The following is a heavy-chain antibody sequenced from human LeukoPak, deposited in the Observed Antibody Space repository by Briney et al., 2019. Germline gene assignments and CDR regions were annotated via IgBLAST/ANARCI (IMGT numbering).Heavy chain of an antibody. D-gene: IGHD6-13*01. Sequence: GESLKISCKGSGYSFTSYWIGWVRQMPGKGLEWMGIIYPGNSDTRYSPSFQGQVTISADKSISTAYLQWSSLKASDTAMYYCARIAAATRNYYYYYGMDVWGQGTTVTVSS. J-gene: IGHJ6*02. CDR2: IYPGNSDT. CDR3: ARIAAATRNYYYYYGMDV. CDR1: GYSFTSYW. V-gene: IGHV5-51*01.